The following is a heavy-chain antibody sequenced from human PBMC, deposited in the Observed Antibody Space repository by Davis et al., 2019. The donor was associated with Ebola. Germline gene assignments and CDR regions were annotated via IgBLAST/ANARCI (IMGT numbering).Heavy chain of an antibody. CDR2: INPNSGGT. CDR3: ATANVDWDHRYFDY. D-gene: IGHD3-9*01. J-gene: IGHJ4*02. CDR1: GYTFTGYY. V-gene: IGHV1-2*02. Sequence: ASVTVSCQASGYTFTGYYMHWVRQAPGQGLEWMGWINPNSGGTHYAQKFQGRVTMTRDTSISTAYMDLSRLRSDDTAVYYCATANVDWDHRYFDYWGQGTLVTVSS.